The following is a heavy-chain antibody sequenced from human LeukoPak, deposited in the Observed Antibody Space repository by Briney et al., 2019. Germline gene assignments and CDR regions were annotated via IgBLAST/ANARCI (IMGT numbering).Heavy chain of an antibody. V-gene: IGHV1-2*02. CDR3: AGIGNYFFY. CDR2: IIPNSGGT. Sequence: ASVKVSCKASGYTFTSYGISWVRQAPGQGLEWMGGIIPNSGGTKYAQKFQGRVTMTRDTSISTAYMELSRLRSDDTAVYYCAGIGNYFFYWGQGTLVTVSS. D-gene: IGHD1-26*01. J-gene: IGHJ4*02. CDR1: GYTFTSYG.